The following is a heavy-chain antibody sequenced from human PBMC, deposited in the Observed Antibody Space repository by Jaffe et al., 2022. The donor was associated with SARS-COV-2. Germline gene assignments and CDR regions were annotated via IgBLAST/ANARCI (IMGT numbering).Heavy chain of an antibody. CDR3: ARGDYDSSGYYFDAFDI. D-gene: IGHD3-22*01. V-gene: IGHV3-30*04. Sequence: QVQLVESGGGVVQPGRSLRLSCAASGFTFSSYAMHWVRQAPGKGLEWVAVISYDGSNKYYADSVKGRFTISRDNSKNTLYLQMNSLRAEDTAVYYCARGDYDSSGYYFDAFDIWGQGTMVTVSS. J-gene: IGHJ3*02. CDR1: GFTFSSYA. CDR2: ISYDGSNK.